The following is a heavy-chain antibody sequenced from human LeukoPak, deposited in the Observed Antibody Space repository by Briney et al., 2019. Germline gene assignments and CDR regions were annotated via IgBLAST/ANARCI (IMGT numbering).Heavy chain of an antibody. CDR1: GGSISGYY. D-gene: IGHD4-17*01. CDR2: IYYSGST. CDR3: ARTTVTTPGYFDL. J-gene: IGHJ2*01. Sequence: PSETLSLTCTVSGGSISGYYWSWIRQPPGKGLEWIGYIYYSGSTNYNPSLKSRVTISVDTSKNQFSLKLSSVTAADTAVYYCARTTVTTPGYFDLWGRGTLVTVSS. V-gene: IGHV4-59*01.